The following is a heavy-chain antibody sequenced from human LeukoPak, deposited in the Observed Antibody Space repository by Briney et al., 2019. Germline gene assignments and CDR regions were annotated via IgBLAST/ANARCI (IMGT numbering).Heavy chain of an antibody. CDR2: IKQDGSEK. J-gene: IGHJ6*03. D-gene: IGHD3-10*01. CDR3: ARVGGDYYGSGSYTYYYYYMDV. V-gene: IGHV3-7*01. CDR1: GFTFSSYW. Sequence: PGGSLRLSCAASGFTFSSYWMSWVRQAPGKGLEWVANIKQDGSEKYYVDSVKGRFTISRDNAKNSLYLQMNSLRAEDTAVYYCARVGGDYYGSGSYTYYYYYMDVWGKGTTVTISS.